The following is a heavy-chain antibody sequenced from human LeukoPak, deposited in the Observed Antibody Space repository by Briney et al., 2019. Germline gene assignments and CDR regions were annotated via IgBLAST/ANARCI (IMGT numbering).Heavy chain of an antibody. D-gene: IGHD6-19*01. CDR1: GYTFTTYD. CDR2: MNPNSGYT. CDR3: ARVAGSIDY. J-gene: IGHJ4*02. Sequence: ASVKVSCKASGYTFTTYDNNWVRQATGQGLEWMGWMNPNSGYTGYAQKFQGRVTITRDTSISTAYMELSSLRSEDTAVYYCARVAGSIDYWGQGTLVTVSS. V-gene: IGHV1-8*03.